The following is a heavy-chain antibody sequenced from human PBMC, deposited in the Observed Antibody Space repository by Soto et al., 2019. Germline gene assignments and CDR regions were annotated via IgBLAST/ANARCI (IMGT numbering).Heavy chain of an antibody. V-gene: IGHV4-30-2*01. J-gene: IGHJ4*02. CDR1: GGSISSGGYS. CDR3: AREGTGFVFDY. D-gene: IGHD1-1*01. Sequence: KTSETMSLTCAVSGGSISSGGYSWSWIRQPPGKGLEWIGYVFHSGSTHYNPSLKSRVTISVDRSRNQFSLKLSSVTAADTAVYYCAREGTGFVFDYWGQGTLVT. CDR2: VFHSGST.